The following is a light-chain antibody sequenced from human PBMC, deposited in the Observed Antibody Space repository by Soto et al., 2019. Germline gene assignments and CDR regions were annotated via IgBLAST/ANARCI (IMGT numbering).Light chain of an antibody. Sequence: EIVLTQSPGTLSLSPGERVTLSCRASQSVLNNYLTWYQQKPGQAPRRLIFGASFRATGIPDRFSGSGSGTDFTLTISRLEPEDSAVYYCQQYGTSPTTFGQGTKVDIK. V-gene: IGKV3-20*01. CDR2: GAS. CDR1: QSVLNNY. J-gene: IGKJ1*01. CDR3: QQYGTSPTT.